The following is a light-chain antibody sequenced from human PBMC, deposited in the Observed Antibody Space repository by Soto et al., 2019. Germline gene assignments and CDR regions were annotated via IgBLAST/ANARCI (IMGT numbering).Light chain of an antibody. J-gene: IGLJ1*01. CDR3: TSYTSSSTHV. V-gene: IGLV2-14*01. CDR1: SSDIGGYDY. Sequence: QSALTQPASVSGSPGQSITITCTGTSSDIGGYDYVSWYQHHPGKAPKVIIYGVTNRPSGVSHRFSGSKSANTASLTISGLQAEDEADYYCTSYTSSSTHVFGTGIKLTVL. CDR2: GVT.